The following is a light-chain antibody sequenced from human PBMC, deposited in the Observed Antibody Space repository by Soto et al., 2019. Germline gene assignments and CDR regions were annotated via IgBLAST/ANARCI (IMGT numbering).Light chain of an antibody. V-gene: IGKV1-39*01. CDR1: QSISRY. Sequence: DIQMTQSPSSLSASVGDRVTITCRASQSISRYLNWYQQKPGKAPNLLIYSASNLQSGVPSRLSGGGSGIDFTRTISSLQPEEFATYYCQQSYSTPPTFSPRTKVDI. CDR2: SAS. J-gene: IGKJ3*01. CDR3: QQSYSTPPT.